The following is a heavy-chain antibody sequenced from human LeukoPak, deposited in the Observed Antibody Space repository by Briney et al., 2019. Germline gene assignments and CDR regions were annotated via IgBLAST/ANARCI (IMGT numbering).Heavy chain of an antibody. J-gene: IGHJ4*02. CDR1: GYTFTGYY. CDR3: ALDIVVVVASTPPIAFDY. D-gene: IGHD2-15*01. V-gene: IGHV1-2*02. CDR2: INPNSGGT. Sequence: ASVKVSCKASGYTFTGYYMHWVRQAPGQGLEWMGWINPNSGGTNYAQKFQGRVTMTRDTSISTAYMELSRLRSDDTAVYYCALDIVVVVASTPPIAFDYWGQGTLVTVSS.